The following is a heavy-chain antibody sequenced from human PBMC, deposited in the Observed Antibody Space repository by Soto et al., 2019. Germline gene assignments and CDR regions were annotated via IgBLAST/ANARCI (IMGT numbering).Heavy chain of an antibody. CDR3: AKSPSYTYYYDSSGSPSGMDV. CDR2: ISYDGSNK. Sequence: GGSLRLSCAASGFTFSSYGMHWVRQAPGKGLEWVAVISYDGSNKYYADSVKGRFTISRDNSKNTLYLQMNSLRAEDTAVYYCAKSPSYTYYYDSSGSPSGMDVWGQGTTVTVSS. V-gene: IGHV3-30*18. D-gene: IGHD3-22*01. J-gene: IGHJ6*02. CDR1: GFTFSSYG.